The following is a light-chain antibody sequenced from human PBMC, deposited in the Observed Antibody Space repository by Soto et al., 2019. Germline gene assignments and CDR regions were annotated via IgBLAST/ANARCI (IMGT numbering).Light chain of an antibody. CDR3: QQYNSYPYT. CDR1: QSISNW. CDR2: DAS. Sequence: DIQMTQSPSTLSASVGDRVTITCRASQSISNWLAWYQQKPGKAPKLLIYDASSLESGVPSRFSGSGSGTEFTLTISSLQPDDFATYYCQQYNSYPYTCGQGTKLQIK. J-gene: IGKJ2*01. V-gene: IGKV1-5*01.